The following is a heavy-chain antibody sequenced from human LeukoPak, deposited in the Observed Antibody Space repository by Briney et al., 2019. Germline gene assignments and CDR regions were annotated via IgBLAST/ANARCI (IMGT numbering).Heavy chain of an antibody. V-gene: IGHV4-39*01. CDR2: IYYSGST. CDR3: ARLRSSRDAFDI. J-gene: IGHJ3*02. Sequence: KPSETLSLTCTVSGGSISSSSYYWGWIRQPPGKGLEWIGSIYYSGSTYYNPSLKSRVTISVDTSKNQFSLKLSSVTAADTAVYYCARLRSSRDAFDIWGQGTMVTVSS. CDR1: GGSISSSSYY.